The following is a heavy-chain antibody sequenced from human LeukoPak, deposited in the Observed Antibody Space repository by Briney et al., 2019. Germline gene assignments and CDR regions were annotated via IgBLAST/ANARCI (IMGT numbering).Heavy chain of an antibody. J-gene: IGHJ4*02. CDR3: ARVHRVVRAPYFFDY. Sequence: PSETLSLTCTVSGGSISSGGYYWSWIRQHPGKGLEWIGYIYYSGSTYYNPSLKSRVTISVDTSKNQFSLKLSSVTAADTAVYCCARVHRVVRAPYFFDYWGQGTLVTVSS. CDR2: IYYSGST. D-gene: IGHD3-10*01. CDR1: GGSISSGGYY. V-gene: IGHV4-31*03.